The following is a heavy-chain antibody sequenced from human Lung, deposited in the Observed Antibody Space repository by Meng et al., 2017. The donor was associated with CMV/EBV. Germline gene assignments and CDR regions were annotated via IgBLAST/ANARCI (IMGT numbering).Heavy chain of an antibody. J-gene: IGHJ4*02. Sequence: QPQLVQCVGEVTTSCASVKVSGKASCYTFTNYGITWVRQAPGQGLEWMGWINAYNGDTNYAQTLQGRVTMTTDTSTSTAYMELRSLRSDDTAVYYCARVEVGITSGDYWGQGTLVTVSS. V-gene: IGHV1-18*01. CDR2: INAYNGDT. D-gene: IGHD1-26*01. CDR3: ARVEVGITSGDY. CDR1: CYTFTNYG.